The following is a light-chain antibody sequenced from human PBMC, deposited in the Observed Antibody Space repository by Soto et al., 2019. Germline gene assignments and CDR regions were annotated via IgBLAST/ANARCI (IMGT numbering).Light chain of an antibody. CDR3: QQYGNSPVT. V-gene: IGKV3-20*01. J-gene: IGKJ1*01. CDR1: QSVSASS. Sequence: VLTQSPGTLSLSPGERATLSCRASQSVSASSLAWYQQKPGQSPRLLIFGASSRATRIPDRFSGSGSGTDFTLTISRLEPEDFAVYYCQQYGNSPVTFGQGTKVEI. CDR2: GAS.